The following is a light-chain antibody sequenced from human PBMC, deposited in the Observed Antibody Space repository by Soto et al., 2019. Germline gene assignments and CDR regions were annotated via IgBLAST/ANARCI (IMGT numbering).Light chain of an antibody. V-gene: IGKV3-11*01. Sequence: EIVLTQSPATLSLSTGESATLSCRASQSVSSYLAWYQHKPGQAPRLLIYDASKRATGIPARFSGSGSGTDFTLTISSLEPEDFAVYYCQQRSNWPPTWTFGQGTRVEIK. J-gene: IGKJ1*01. CDR2: DAS. CDR1: QSVSSY. CDR3: QQRSNWPPTWT.